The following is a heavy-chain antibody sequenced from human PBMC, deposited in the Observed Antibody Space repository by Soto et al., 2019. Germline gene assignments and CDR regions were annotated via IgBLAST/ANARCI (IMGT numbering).Heavy chain of an antibody. V-gene: IGHV1-69*01. Sequence: QVQLVQSGAEVKKPGSSVKVSCKASGGTFSSYSINWVRQAPGQGLEWMGEIIPIFGTANYAQKFQGRVTMTADESTSTAYMELSSLRSEDTAVYYCARDGGRHSGGIESWCKGTLVTVSS. D-gene: IGHD1-26*01. CDR1: GGTFSSYS. CDR3: ARDGGRHSGGIES. J-gene: IGHJ4*02. CDR2: IIPIFGTA.